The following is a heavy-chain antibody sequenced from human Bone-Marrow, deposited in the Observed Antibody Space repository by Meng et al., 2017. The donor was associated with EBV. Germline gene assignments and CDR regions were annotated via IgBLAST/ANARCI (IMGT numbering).Heavy chain of an antibody. CDR2: VHYTGST. CDR3: ARPFPSWQSPRLDPFGA. V-gene: IGHV4-39*01. CDR1: GDSISSFYS. D-gene: IGHD6-19*01. J-gene: IGHJ5*02. Sequence: LRLRESVPGKLKPSETLPFTCTVSGDSISSFYSWGWIRQPPGRGLEWIGSVHYTGSTYYSPSLKSRVTVSVDTSKNQFSLRLTSVTAADTAVYYCARPFPSWQSPRLDPFGAWGQGTLVTVSS.